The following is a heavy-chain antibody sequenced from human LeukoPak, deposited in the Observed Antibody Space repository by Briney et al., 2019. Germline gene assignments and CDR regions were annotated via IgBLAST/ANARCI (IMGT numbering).Heavy chain of an antibody. J-gene: IGHJ6*03. CDR1: GGSVSSGSYY. CDR3: VRLLNYYMDV. V-gene: IGHV4-39*07. Sequence: SETLSLTCTVSGGSVSSGSYYWGWIRQPPGKGLEWIGNIYYSGSTYYNPSLKSRVTISVETSKNQFSLKLSSVTAADTAVYYCVRLLNYYMDVWDKGTAVTVSS. CDR2: IYYSGST.